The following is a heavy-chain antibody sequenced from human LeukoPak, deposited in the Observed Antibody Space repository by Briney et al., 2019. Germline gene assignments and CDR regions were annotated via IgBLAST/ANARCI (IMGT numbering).Heavy chain of an antibody. Sequence: QLGRSLRLSCAASGFTFTNYAIQWVRQAPGKGLEWVAVISYDGTNIYYGDSVKGRFTISRDNSKNTVYLQMNNLRVEDTAVYHCARGLTNFDASSPPVYWGQGTLVTVSS. CDR1: GFTFTNYA. J-gene: IGHJ4*02. D-gene: IGHD2-8*01. CDR3: ARGLTNFDASSPPVY. V-gene: IGHV3-30*01. CDR2: ISYDGTNI.